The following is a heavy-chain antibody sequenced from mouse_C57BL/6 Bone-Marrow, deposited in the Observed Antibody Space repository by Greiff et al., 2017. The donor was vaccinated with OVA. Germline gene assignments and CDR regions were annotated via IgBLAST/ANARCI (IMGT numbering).Heavy chain of an antibody. CDR2: LWRGGST. D-gene: IGHD2-3*01. Sequence: VQLQQSGPGLVQPSQSLSITCTVSGFSLTSYGVHWVRQSPGKGLEWLGVLWRGGSTDYNAAVMSRLSITKDNSKSQVFFKMNSLQADDTAIYYCAKNDGYFSFAYWGQGTLVTVSA. CDR3: AKNDGYFSFAY. CDR1: GFSLTSYG. J-gene: IGHJ3*01. V-gene: IGHV2-5*01.